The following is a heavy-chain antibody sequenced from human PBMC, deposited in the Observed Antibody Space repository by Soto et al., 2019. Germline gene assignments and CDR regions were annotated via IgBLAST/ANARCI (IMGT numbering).Heavy chain of an antibody. J-gene: IGHJ4*02. CDR2: IFGHGSE. Sequence: QITLKESGPALVKPTQTLTMTCTFSGFSLTTSAAGVGWIRQTPGKALERLAVIFGHGSEDYNPSLKNRLTVTKDTSKKHVVLTRTNMDPLDTATYYCAHVAYSGTYYLDSWGQGTLVTVSS. D-gene: IGHD1-26*01. CDR3: AHVAYSGTYYLDS. CDR1: GFSLTTSAAG. V-gene: IGHV2-5*01.